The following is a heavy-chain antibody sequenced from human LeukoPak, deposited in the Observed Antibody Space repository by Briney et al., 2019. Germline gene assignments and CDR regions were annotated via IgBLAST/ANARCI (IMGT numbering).Heavy chain of an antibody. V-gene: IGHV3-15*04. CDR1: GFTFSSYW. J-gene: IGHJ4*02. Sequence: PGGSLRLSCAASGFTFSSYWMNWVRQAPGKGLEWVGRIASKTDGGTTDYAAPVKGRFTISRDDSKNTLFLQMNSLKTEDTAVYYCTTGIRGDCGQGTLVTVSS. CDR2: IASKTDGGTT. CDR3: TTGIRGD.